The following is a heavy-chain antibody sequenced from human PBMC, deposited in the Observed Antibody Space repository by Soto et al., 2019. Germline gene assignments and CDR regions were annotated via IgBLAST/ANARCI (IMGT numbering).Heavy chain of an antibody. D-gene: IGHD5-18*01. CDR1: GFTFTSYS. J-gene: IGHJ4*02. Sequence: GGSLRLSCAASGFTFTSYSMNWARQAPGKGLEWVSSISTSSSYIYYADSVKGRFTISRDNAKNSLYLQMNSLRAEDTAVYYCAKLGGYSYNFDYWGQGTLVTVS. CDR2: ISTSSSYI. V-gene: IGHV3-21*01. CDR3: AKLGGYSYNFDY.